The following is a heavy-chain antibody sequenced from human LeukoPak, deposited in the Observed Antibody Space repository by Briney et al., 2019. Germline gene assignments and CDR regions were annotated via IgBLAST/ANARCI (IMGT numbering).Heavy chain of an antibody. CDR3: AAEVATTRSYYYAMDV. V-gene: IGHV1-3*01. CDR1: GHTFTTYT. J-gene: IGHJ6*04. CDR2: ISAGNGNT. D-gene: IGHD5-12*01. Sequence: ASVKISCKASGHTFTTYTMHWVRQAPGQRLEWMGWISAGNGNTKYSQKFQGRVTITRDTSASTAYMELTSLRSEDTAVYYCAAEVATTRSYYYAMDVWGKGTTVTVSS.